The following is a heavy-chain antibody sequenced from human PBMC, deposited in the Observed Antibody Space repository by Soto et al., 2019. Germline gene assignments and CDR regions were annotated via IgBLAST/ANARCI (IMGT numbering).Heavy chain of an antibody. CDR3: ARDEVANYDILTGADWFDP. D-gene: IGHD3-9*01. V-gene: IGHV1-46*01. J-gene: IGHJ5*02. Sequence: ASVKVSCKASGYTFTSYYMHWVRQAPGQGLEWMGIINPSGGNTSYAQKLQGRVTMTRDTSTSTAYMELRSLRSDDTAVYYCARDEVANYDILTGADWFDPWGQGTLVTVSS. CDR2: INPSGGNT. CDR1: GYTFTSYY.